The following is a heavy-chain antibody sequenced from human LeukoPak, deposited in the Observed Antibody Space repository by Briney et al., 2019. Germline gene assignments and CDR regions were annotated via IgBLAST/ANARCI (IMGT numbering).Heavy chain of an antibody. CDR1: GFTFSSFG. Sequence: GGSLRLSCAASGFTFSSFGMHWVRQAPGKGLEWVAFIRYDGSSTYYADSVKGRLTISRDNSKNTLYLQMNSLRAEDTAVYYCAKADDHDAFDIWGQGTMVTVSS. V-gene: IGHV3-30*02. CDR3: AKADDHDAFDI. D-gene: IGHD3-3*01. CDR2: IRYDGSST. J-gene: IGHJ3*02.